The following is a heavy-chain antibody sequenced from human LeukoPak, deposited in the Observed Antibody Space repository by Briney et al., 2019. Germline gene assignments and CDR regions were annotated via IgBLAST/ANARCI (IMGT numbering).Heavy chain of an antibody. J-gene: IGHJ4*02. CDR3: ARVRYDSSGYFY. V-gene: IGHV1-2*06. Sequence: ASVKVSCKASGYTFTGYYMHWVRQAPGQGLEWMGRINPNSGGTNYAQKFQGRVTMTRDTSISTAYMELSRLRSDDTAVNYCARVRYDSSGYFYWGQGTLVTVSS. CDR1: GYTFTGYY. D-gene: IGHD3-22*01. CDR2: INPNSGGT.